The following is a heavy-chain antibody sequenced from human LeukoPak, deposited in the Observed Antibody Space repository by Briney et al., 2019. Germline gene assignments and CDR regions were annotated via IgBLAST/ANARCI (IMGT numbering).Heavy chain of an antibody. CDR2: ISSNGGST. D-gene: IGHD2-2*01. Sequence: GGSLRLSCAASGFTFNSYAMHWVRQAPGKGLEYVSVISSNGGSTYYANSVKGRFTISRDNSKNTLYLQMGSLRAEDMAVYYCARGYCSSTSCYSTAIDYWGQGTLVTVPS. J-gene: IGHJ4*02. CDR3: ARGYCSSTSCYSTAIDY. CDR1: GFTFNSYA. V-gene: IGHV3-64*01.